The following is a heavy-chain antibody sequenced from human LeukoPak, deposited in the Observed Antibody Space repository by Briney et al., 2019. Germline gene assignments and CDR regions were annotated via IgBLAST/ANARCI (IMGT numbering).Heavy chain of an antibody. J-gene: IGHJ4*02. D-gene: IGHD4-17*01. Sequence: GRSMRLSSAEPGFTSSNYGMHWVRQDQGKGLERVAVVSNDGRVQYYADSVKGRFTTSRDNSKNTLSLQMNSLRAEDTAVYYCTKEGGPMAVTTERYSFDQWGQGTLVTVSS. CDR2: VSNDGRVQ. CDR3: TKEGGPMAVTTERYSFDQ. V-gene: IGHV3-30*18. CDR1: GFTSSNYG.